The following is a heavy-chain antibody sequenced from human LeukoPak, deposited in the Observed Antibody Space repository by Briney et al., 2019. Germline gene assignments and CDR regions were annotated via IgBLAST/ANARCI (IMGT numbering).Heavy chain of an antibody. D-gene: IGHD3-16*02. J-gene: IGHJ4*02. CDR3: ARDGYTYYDYVWGSYRKIYYFDY. Sequence: GGSLRLSCAASGFTFSRYRMNWVRQAPGKGLDCISHISSSSTTIYYADSVKGRFTISRDNSKNTLYLQMNSLRAEDTAVYYCARDGYTYYDYVWGSYRKIYYFDYWGQGTLVTVSS. CDR2: ISSSSTTI. V-gene: IGHV3-48*01. CDR1: GFTFSRYR.